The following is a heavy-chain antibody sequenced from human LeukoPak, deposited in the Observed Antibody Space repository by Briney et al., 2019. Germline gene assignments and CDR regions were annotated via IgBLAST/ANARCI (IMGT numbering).Heavy chain of an antibody. J-gene: IGHJ4*02. CDR2: IYYSGST. D-gene: IGHD3-22*01. CDR1: GGSISSSSYY. CDR3: ARARDSSGYYPGR. Sequence: SETLSLTCTVSGGSISSSSYYWGWIRQPPGKGLEWIGSIYYSGSTYYNPSLKSRVTISVDTSKNQFSLKLSSVTAADTAVYYCARARDSSGYYPGRWGQGTLVTVSS. V-gene: IGHV4-39*01.